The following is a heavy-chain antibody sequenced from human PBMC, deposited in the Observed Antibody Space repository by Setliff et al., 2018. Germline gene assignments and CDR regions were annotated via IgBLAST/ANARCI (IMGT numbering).Heavy chain of an antibody. CDR2: ISHSGNT. CDR3: ARALVLGYNWFDP. Sequence: SETLSLTCAVYGESFSGYFWSWIRQTPEKGLEWIGEISHSGNTNYNPSFKSRVTISIDTSKNQFSLKVNSVTAADTAVYFCARALVLGYNWFDPWGQGTLVTVSS. D-gene: IGHD3-10*01. J-gene: IGHJ5*02. CDR1: GESFSGYF. V-gene: IGHV4-34*01.